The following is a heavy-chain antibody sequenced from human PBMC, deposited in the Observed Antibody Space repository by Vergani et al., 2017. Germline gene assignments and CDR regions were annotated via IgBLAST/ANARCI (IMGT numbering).Heavy chain of an antibody. V-gene: IGHV1-2*02. D-gene: IGHD6-13*01. J-gene: IGHJ6*03. CDR3: ARDGSSSWPYYYYYMDV. CDR1: GYTFTGYY. Sequence: QVQLVQSGAEVKKPGASVKVSCTASGYTFTGYYMHWVRQAPGQGLEWMGWINPNSGGTNYAQKFQCRVTMTRDTSISTAYMELSRLRSDDTAVYYCARDGSSSWPYYYYYMDVWGKGTTVTVSS. CDR2: INPNSGGT.